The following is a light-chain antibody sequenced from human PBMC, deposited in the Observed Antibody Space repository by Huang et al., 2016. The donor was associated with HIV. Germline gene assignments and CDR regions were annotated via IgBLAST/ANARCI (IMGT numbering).Light chain of an antibody. CDR1: QTVCDRSTKKNY. J-gene: IGKJ2*01. CDR3: QQYYATPYT. Sequence: DIVMTQSPDALAVSLGERATIKCRSSQTVCDRSTKKNYLAWFQQKAGQPPKLLIYWAATRESGVPDRFSGSGSGTEFTLTISTLQAEDVAVYYCQQYYATPYTFGQGTRLEIK. CDR2: WAA. V-gene: IGKV4-1*01.